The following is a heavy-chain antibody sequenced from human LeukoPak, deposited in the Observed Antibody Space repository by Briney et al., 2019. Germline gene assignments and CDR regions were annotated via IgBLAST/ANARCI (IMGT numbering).Heavy chain of an antibody. CDR1: GFTFSSYA. CDR3: AKPKAGYSSGGSFYYDY. Sequence: GGSLRLSCAASGFTFSSYAMTWVRQAPGRGLEWVSAISGSGGSTYYADSVKGRFTISRDNSKNTLYLQMNSLRAEDTAVYYCAKPKAGYSSGGSFYYDYWGQGTLVTVSS. V-gene: IGHV3-23*01. J-gene: IGHJ4*02. CDR2: ISGSGGST. D-gene: IGHD2-15*01.